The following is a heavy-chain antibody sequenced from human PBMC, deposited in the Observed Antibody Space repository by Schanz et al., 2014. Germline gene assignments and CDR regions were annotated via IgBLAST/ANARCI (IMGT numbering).Heavy chain of an antibody. V-gene: IGHV1-69*08. CDR3: AKVDRTRYYAMDV. J-gene: IGHJ6*02. D-gene: IGHD3-9*01. CDR1: GGTFSSST. CDR2: IIPILDKT. Sequence: QVQLVQSGAEVKKPGSSVKVSCKASGGTFSSSTLTWVRQAPGQGLEWMGRIIPILDKTNYAQKFQGRVTMTADKSTSTVYMEVSGLRSEDTAVYYCAKVDRTRYYAMDVWGRGTTVTVSS.